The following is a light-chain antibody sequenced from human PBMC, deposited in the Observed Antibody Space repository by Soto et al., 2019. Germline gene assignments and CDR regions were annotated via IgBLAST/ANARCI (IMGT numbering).Light chain of an antibody. CDR2: DAS. Sequence: EIVLTQSPATLSLSPGERASLSCRASQSVSSNLAWYQQKPGQAPRLLISDASNRATGIPARFTGSGSGTDFTLTISSLEPEDFAVYYCQQRSTWLYTFGQGTKLEIK. CDR3: QQRSTWLYT. J-gene: IGKJ2*01. CDR1: QSVSSN. V-gene: IGKV3-11*01.